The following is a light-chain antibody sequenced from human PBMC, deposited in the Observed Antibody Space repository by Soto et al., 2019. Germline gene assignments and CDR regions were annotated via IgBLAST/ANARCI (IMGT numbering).Light chain of an antibody. CDR3: QQLRSNPIT. Sequence: DIQLTQSPSFLSACVGDRVTITCRASQDISNYLVWYQQKSGKAPKVLIYAGSTLQSGVPSKFSGSGSGTEFSLTISRRQPEYFATYYCQQLRSNPITFGQGTRLEI. J-gene: IGKJ5*01. CDR2: AGS. CDR1: QDISNY. V-gene: IGKV1-9*01.